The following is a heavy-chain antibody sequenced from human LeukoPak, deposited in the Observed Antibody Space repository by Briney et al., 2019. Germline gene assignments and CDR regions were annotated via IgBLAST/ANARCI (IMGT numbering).Heavy chain of an antibody. D-gene: IGHD3-22*01. Sequence: GSLRLSCAASGFTFSSYAMHWVRQAPGKGLEYVSAISSNGGSTYYANSVKGRFTISRDNSKNTLYLQMGSLRAEDMAVYYCARGDSSGYYLIDAFDIWGQGTMVTVSS. J-gene: IGHJ3*02. CDR3: ARGDSSGYYLIDAFDI. CDR1: GFTFSSYA. V-gene: IGHV3-64*01. CDR2: ISSNGGST.